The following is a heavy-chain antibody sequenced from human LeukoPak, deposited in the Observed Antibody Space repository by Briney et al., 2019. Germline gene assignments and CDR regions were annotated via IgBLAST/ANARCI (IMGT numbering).Heavy chain of an antibody. CDR2: VTWNSGTI. Sequence: PGGSLRLSCAASGFTFDDYAMHWVRQAPGKGLEWVSGVTWNSGTIGYADSVKGRFTISRDNAKNSLYLQMNSLRAEDTALYYCAKDPNSSYGPGGAFDYWGQGTLVTVSS. CDR3: AKDPNSSYGPGGAFDY. CDR1: GFTFDDYA. J-gene: IGHJ4*02. D-gene: IGHD3-10*01. V-gene: IGHV3-9*01.